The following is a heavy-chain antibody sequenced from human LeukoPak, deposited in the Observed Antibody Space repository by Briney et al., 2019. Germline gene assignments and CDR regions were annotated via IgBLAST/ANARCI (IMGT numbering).Heavy chain of an antibody. CDR3: ARLNGDWFDP. CDR1: GYTFTSYW. D-gene: IGHD4-17*01. J-gene: IGHJ5*02. Sequence: PGESLKISCKGSGYTFTSYWIGWVRQMPGKGLEWMGIIHPGDSDTRYSPSFQGQVTISADTSINTAYLQWNSLKASDTAMYYCARLNGDWFDPWGQGTLVTVSS. CDR2: IHPGDSDT. V-gene: IGHV5-51*01.